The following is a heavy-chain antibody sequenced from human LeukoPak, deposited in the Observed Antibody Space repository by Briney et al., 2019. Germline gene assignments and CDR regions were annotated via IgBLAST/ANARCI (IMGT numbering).Heavy chain of an antibody. CDR3: ARPYYDFWSGTTPTPDY. V-gene: IGHV3-21*01. CDR1: GFTFSSYS. J-gene: IGHJ4*02. CDR2: ISSSSSYI. D-gene: IGHD3-3*01. Sequence: GGSLRLSCAASGFTFSSYSMNWVRQAPGKGLEWASSISSSSSYIYYADSVKGRFTISRDNAKNSLYLQMNSLRAEDTAVYYCARPYYDFWSGTTPTPDYWGQGTLVTVSS.